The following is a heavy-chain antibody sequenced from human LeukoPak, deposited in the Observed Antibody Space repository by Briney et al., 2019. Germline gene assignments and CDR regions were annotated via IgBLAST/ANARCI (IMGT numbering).Heavy chain of an antibody. Sequence: SETLSLTCTVSGGSISSYYWSWIRQPPGKGLEWIGYIYCSGSTNYNPSLKSRVTISVYTSKNQFSLKLSSVTAAGTAVYYCARTVGRWRQTHWGQGTLVTVSS. V-gene: IGHV4-59*01. D-gene: IGHD5-24*01. CDR2: IYCSGST. CDR1: GGSISSYY. J-gene: IGHJ4*02. CDR3: ARTVGRWRQTH.